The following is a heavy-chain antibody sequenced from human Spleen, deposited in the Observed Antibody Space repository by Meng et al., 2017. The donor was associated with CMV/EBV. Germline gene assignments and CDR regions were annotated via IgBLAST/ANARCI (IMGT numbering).Heavy chain of an antibody. CDR1: GFTFSSYD. J-gene: IGHJ4*02. CDR2: ISSSGSAM. CDR3: ARSPISGSTVGPLGH. V-gene: IGHV3-48*03. D-gene: IGHD1-7*01. Sequence: GESLKISCAASGFTFSSYDMNWVRQAPGEGLEWVSHISSSGSAMYYADSVKGRFTISRDSAKNSLYLQMNSLRAEDTAIYYCARSPISGSTVGPLGHWGQGTLVTVSS.